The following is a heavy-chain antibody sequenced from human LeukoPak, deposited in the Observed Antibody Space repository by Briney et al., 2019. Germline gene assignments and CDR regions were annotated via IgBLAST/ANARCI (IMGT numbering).Heavy chain of an antibody. J-gene: IGHJ6*02. CDR3: ARELIKKYYYGMDV. V-gene: IGHV3-30-3*01. Sequence: GGSLRLSCAASGFTFSSYAMHWVRQAPGKGLEWVAVISYDGSNKYYADSVKGRFTISRDNSKNTLYLQMNSLRAEDTAVYYCARELIKKYYYGMDVWDQGTTVTVSS. CDR2: ISYDGSNK. CDR1: GFTFSSYA.